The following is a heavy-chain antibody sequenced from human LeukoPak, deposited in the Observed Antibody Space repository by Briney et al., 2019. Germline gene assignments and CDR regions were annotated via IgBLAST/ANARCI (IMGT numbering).Heavy chain of an antibody. J-gene: IGHJ1*01. V-gene: IGHV4-30-4*08. CDR3: AREVVPADPGYFQH. Sequence: SQTLSLTCTVSGGSISSGDYYWSWIRQPPGKGLEWIGYIYYSGSTYYNPSLKSRVTISVDTSKNQFSLKLSSVTAADTAVYYCAREVVPADPGYFQHWGQGTTVTVSS. D-gene: IGHD2-2*01. CDR2: IYYSGST. CDR1: GGSISSGDYY.